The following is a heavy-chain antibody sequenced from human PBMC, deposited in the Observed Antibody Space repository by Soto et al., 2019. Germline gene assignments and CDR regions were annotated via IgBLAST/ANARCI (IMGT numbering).Heavy chain of an antibody. CDR3: ARLLWSRGDWFDP. J-gene: IGHJ5*02. Sequence: PSETLSLTCTVSGGSVSGYYWSWIRQPPGKGLEWIAYIYYSGSSNSNPSLKSRVSISVDTSKNQFSLKLSSVTAADTAVYYCARLLWSRGDWFDPWGQGTLVTVSS. CDR2: IYYSGSS. CDR1: GGSVSGYY. D-gene: IGHD3-10*01. V-gene: IGHV4-59*08.